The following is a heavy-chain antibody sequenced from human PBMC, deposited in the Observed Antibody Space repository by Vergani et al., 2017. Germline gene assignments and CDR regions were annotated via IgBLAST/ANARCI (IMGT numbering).Heavy chain of an antibody. Sequence: QVQLVQSGAEVKKPGASVKVSCKASGYTFTSYGISWVRQAPGQGLEWMGWISAYNGHTNYAQKLQGRVTMTTDTSTSTAYMELRSLRSDDTAVYYCARDPDIVVVPAAPYYYYYYGMDVWGQGTTVTVSS. CDR2: ISAYNGHT. V-gene: IGHV1-18*04. CDR3: ARDPDIVVVPAAPYYYYYYGMDV. D-gene: IGHD2-2*01. CDR1: GYTFTSYG. J-gene: IGHJ6*02.